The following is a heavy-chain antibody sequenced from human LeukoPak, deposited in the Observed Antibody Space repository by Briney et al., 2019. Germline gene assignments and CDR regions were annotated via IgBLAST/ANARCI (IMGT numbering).Heavy chain of an antibody. V-gene: IGHV4-39*01. J-gene: IGHJ4*02. D-gene: IGHD3-10*01. CDR1: GGSIGSNNYY. CDR2: IYYSGYT. CDR3: ARITMVRGVWDY. Sequence: PSETLSLTCTVSGGSIGSNNYYWGWIRQPPGKGLDWIGSIYYSGYTYYNPSLKSRVTISVDTSKNQFSLKLSSVTAADTAVYYCARITMVRGVWDYWGQGTLVTVSS.